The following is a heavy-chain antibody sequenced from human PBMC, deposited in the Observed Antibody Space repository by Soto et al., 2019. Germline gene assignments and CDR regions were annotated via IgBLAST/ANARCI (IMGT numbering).Heavy chain of an antibody. J-gene: IGHJ6*02. D-gene: IGHD3-10*01. Sequence: EVQLVESGGGLVQPGGSLRLSCAASGFTFSSYDMHWVRQATGKGLEWVSAIGTAGDTYYPGSVKGRFTISRENAKNSLYLQMNSLRAGDTAVYYCARDGSGSYRAAGMDVWGQGITVTVSS. CDR3: ARDGSGSYRAAGMDV. CDR2: IGTAGDT. CDR1: GFTFSSYD. V-gene: IGHV3-13*01.